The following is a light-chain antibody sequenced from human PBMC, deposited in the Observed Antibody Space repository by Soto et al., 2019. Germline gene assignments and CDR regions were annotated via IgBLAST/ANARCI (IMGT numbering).Light chain of an antibody. CDR2: DVS. CDR3: CSYAGSNWV. V-gene: IGLV2-11*01. Sequence: QSALTQPRSVSGSPGQSVPISCTGTSSDVGAYNYVSWYQQHPGKAPKLMIYDVSKRPSGVPDRFSGSKSGNTASLTISGLQAEDEADYYCCSYAGSNWVFGGGTKLTVL. CDR1: SSDVGAYNY. J-gene: IGLJ3*02.